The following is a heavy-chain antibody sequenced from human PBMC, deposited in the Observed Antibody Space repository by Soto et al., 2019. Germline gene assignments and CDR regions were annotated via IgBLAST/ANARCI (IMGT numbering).Heavy chain of an antibody. CDR3: ARGDSSSWYSPDH. J-gene: IGHJ4*02. Sequence: GASVKVCCKASGYTFTSYGMHWVRQAPGQRLEWMGWINAGNGNTKYSQKFQGRVTITRDTSASTAYMELSSLRSEDTAVYYCARGDSSSWYSPDHWGQGTLATV. D-gene: IGHD6-13*01. CDR2: INAGNGNT. V-gene: IGHV1-3*01. CDR1: GYTFTSYG.